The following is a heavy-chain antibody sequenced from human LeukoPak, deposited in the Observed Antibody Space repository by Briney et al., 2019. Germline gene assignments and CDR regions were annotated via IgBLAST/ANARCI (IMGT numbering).Heavy chain of an antibody. CDR1: GYTFTSYA. V-gene: IGHV1-69*13. Sequence: VASVKVSCKASGYTFTSYAISWVRQAPGQGLEWMGGIIPIFGTAKYAQKFQGRVTITADESTSTAYMELSSLRSEDTAVYYCATTYYYDRWGRAFDIWGQGTMVTVSS. CDR2: IIPIFGTA. J-gene: IGHJ3*02. D-gene: IGHD3-22*01. CDR3: ATTYYYDRWGRAFDI.